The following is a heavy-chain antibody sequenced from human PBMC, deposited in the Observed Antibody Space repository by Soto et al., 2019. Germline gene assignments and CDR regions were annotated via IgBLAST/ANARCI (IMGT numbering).Heavy chain of an antibody. J-gene: IGHJ4*02. CDR3: ARDRYSGYNSQFDY. D-gene: IGHD5-12*01. V-gene: IGHV1-2*02. CDR1: GYIFTGYY. Sequence: ASVKVSCKASGYIFTGYYIHWVRQAPGQGLEWMGWINPNTRGTHSAQRFQGRVTMTRDTSISTAYMELSRLRSDDSAVYYCARDRYSGYNSQFDYWGQGTLVTVSS. CDR2: INPNTRGT.